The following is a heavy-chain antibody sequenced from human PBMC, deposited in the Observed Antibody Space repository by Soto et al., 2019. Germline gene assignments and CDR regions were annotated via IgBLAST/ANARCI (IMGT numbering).Heavy chain of an antibody. CDR3: ARDRGLRLDFAH. V-gene: IGHV4-31*03. Sequence: QVQLQESGPGLVKPSQTLSLTCTVSGGSINSDGYYWSWSRQHPGKGLEFIGYIYYSGTTYYNPYLRCRVSISIDTSKNQFSMKLSSVTAADTAVYYCARDRGLRLDFAHWGQGTLATVSS. D-gene: IGHD4-17*01. CDR1: GGSINSDGYY. J-gene: IGHJ4*02. CDR2: IYYSGTT.